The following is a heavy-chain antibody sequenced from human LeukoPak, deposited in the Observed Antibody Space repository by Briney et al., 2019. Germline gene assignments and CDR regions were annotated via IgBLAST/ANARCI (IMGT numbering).Heavy chain of an antibody. V-gene: IGHV3-23*01. Sequence: PGGTLRLSCAASGFTFSSYAMSWVRQAPGKGLEWVTAISGSGGSTYYADSVKGRFTICRDNCKNTLYLQMNSLRAEDTAVYYCAKGGVLRFLELLSRGYFDYWGQGTLVTVSS. J-gene: IGHJ4*02. D-gene: IGHD3-3*01. CDR1: GFTFSSYA. CDR3: AKGGVLRFLELLSRGYFDY. CDR2: ISGSGGST.